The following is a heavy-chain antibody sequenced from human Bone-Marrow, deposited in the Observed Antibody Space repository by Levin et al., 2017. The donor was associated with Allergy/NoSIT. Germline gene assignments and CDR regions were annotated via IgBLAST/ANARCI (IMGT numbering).Heavy chain of an antibody. Sequence: SVKVSCKASGGTFSSYAISWVRQAPGQGLEWMGGIIPIFGTANYAQKFQGRVTITADESTSTAYMELSSLRSEDTAVYYCARCMVRGVLYYGMDVWGQGTTVTVSS. CDR3: ARCMVRGVLYYGMDV. CDR1: GGTFSSYA. D-gene: IGHD3-10*01. CDR2: IIPIFGTA. V-gene: IGHV1-69*13. J-gene: IGHJ6*02.